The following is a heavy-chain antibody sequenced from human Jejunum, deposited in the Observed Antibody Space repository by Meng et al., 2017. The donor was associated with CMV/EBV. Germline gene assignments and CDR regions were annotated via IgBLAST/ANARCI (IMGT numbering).Heavy chain of an antibody. CDR1: GFTFSSSW. Sequence: SCAASGFTFSSSWMSWVRQAPGKGLEWVAKINQDGTQNYYIDSVKGRFTISRDNARNSLYLQMNNLRVEDTAVYYCTKGGGNLDSWGQGTQVTVSS. CDR3: TKGGGNLDS. CDR2: INQDGTQN. V-gene: IGHV3-7*01. D-gene: IGHD1-26*01. J-gene: IGHJ4*02.